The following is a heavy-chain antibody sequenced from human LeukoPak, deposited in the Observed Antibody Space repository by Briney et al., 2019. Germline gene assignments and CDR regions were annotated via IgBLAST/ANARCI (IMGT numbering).Heavy chain of an antibody. CDR2: ISGDGGST. CDR1: GLTLRSFA. D-gene: IGHD2-2*01. V-gene: IGHV3-23*01. CDR3: AAMTTAAANAFFY. J-gene: IGHJ4*02. Sequence: PGGSLRLSCEVSGLTLRSFAMSWVRQPAGEGLEWVSAISGDGGSTEYADSVKGRFTISRDNSKNPVYLQMNSLRAGDTALYYCAAMTTAAANAFFYWGRGTVVTVSA.